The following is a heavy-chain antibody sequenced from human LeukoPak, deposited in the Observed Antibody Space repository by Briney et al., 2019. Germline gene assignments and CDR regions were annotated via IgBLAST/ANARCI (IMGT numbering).Heavy chain of an antibody. Sequence: SETLSLTCTVSGGSIDSYYWSWIRQPPGKGLEWIGYIYYTGSTEYHPALKSRVTISLDTSKNQFSLKLTSVTAADTAVYYCARAYQSAEFYFDYWGQGNLVSVSS. CDR3: ARAYQSAEFYFDY. V-gene: IGHV4-59*01. D-gene: IGHD2-2*01. J-gene: IGHJ4*02. CDR2: IYYTGST. CDR1: GGSIDSYY.